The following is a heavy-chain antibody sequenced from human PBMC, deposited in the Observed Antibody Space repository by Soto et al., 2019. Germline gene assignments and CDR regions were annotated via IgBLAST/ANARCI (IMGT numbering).Heavy chain of an antibody. D-gene: IGHD4-17*01. CDR2: IIPIFGTA. Sequence: QVQLVQSGAEVKKPGSSVKVSCKASGGTFSSYAISWVRQAPGQGLEWMGGIIPIFGTANYAQKFQGRVTITADESTSKAYMELSSLRSEDTAVYYCARVEFKNDYGDAQHWGQGTLVTVSS. J-gene: IGHJ1*01. V-gene: IGHV1-69*12. CDR3: ARVEFKNDYGDAQH. CDR1: GGTFSSYA.